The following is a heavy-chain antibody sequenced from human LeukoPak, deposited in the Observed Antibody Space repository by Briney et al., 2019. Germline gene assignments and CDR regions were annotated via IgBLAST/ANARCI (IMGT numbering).Heavy chain of an antibody. Sequence: GGSLRLSCAGSRFPFSGYSMNWVRQTPGKGLEWVSSMSILSGITYYAESVKGRFTVSRDNAKNLLHLQMNSPRVEDTAIYYCAREFEYSTSGAGYWGQGTLVTVSS. CDR2: MSILSGIT. CDR1: RFPFSGYS. CDR3: AREFEYSTSGAGY. V-gene: IGHV3-21*01. J-gene: IGHJ4*02. D-gene: IGHD6-6*01.